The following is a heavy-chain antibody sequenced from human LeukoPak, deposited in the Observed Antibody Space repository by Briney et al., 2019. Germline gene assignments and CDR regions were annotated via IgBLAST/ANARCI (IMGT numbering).Heavy chain of an antibody. J-gene: IGHJ3*02. V-gene: IGHV3-20*04. CDR2: ISWNGGST. D-gene: IGHD6-19*01. Sequence: PGGSLRLSCAASGFTFDDYAMHWVRQAPGKGLEWVSGISWNGGSTGYADSVKGRFTISRDNAKNSLYLQMNSLRAEDTALYYCAREMYSSGWLNAFDIWGQGTMVTVSS. CDR1: GFTFDDYA. CDR3: AREMYSSGWLNAFDI.